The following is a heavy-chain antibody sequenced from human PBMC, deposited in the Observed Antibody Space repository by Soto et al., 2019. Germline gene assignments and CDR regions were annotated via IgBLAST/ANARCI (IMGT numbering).Heavy chain of an antibody. V-gene: IGHV3-23*01. D-gene: IGHD1-26*01. CDR1: GFTFSSYA. CDR3: AKDSDSGSYYEVYYYGMDV. CDR2: ISGSGGST. J-gene: IGHJ6*02. Sequence: GGSLRLSWAASGFTFSSYAMSWVRQAPGKGLEWVSAISGSGGSTYYADSVKGRFTISRDNSKNTLYLQMNSLRAEDTAVYYCAKDSDSGSYYEVYYYGMDVWGQGTTVTVSS.